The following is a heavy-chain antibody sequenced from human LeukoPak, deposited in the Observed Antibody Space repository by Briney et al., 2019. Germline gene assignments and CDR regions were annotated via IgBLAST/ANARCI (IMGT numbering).Heavy chain of an antibody. J-gene: IGHJ6*03. D-gene: IGHD1-26*01. CDR1: RFTFSSYA. V-gene: IGHV3-23*01. Sequence: HPGGSLRLSCAASRFTFSSYAMRWVRQAPGEGVEWVSAISGSGGSTYYAESVKGRFTISRDNSKNTLYLQMNSLRAEDTAVYYCAKAWEATILSGSYLYYYYMDVWGKGTTVTVSS. CDR2: ISGSGGST. CDR3: AKAWEATILSGSYLYYYYMDV.